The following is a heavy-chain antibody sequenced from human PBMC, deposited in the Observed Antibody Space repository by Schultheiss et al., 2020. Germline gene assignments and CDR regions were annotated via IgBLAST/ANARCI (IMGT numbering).Heavy chain of an antibody. D-gene: IGHD6-13*01. V-gene: IGHV3-43D*04. CDR3: ARDSEQQLVYYFDY. J-gene: IGHJ4*02. CDR2: ISWDGGST. CDR1: GFTFDDYA. Sequence: GGSLRLSCAASGFTFDDYAMHWVRQAPGKGLEWVSLISWDGGSTYYADSVKGRFTISRDNAKNSLYLQMNSLRAEDTALYYCARDSEQQLVYYFDYWGQGTLVTVSS.